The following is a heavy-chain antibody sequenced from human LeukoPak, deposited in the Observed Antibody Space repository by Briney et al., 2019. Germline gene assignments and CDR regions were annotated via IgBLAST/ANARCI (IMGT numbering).Heavy chain of an antibody. CDR1: GFTFSSYW. CDR3: AKNGQSGFSFDP. J-gene: IGHJ5*02. V-gene: IGHV3-7*01. Sequence: GGSLRLSCAASGFTFSSYWMSWVRQAPGKGLEWVANIKQGGSEKYYVDSVKGRFTISRDNAKNSLYLQMNRLRAEDTAVYYCAKNGQSGFSFDPWGQGTLVTVSS. CDR2: IKQGGSEK. D-gene: IGHD3-3*01.